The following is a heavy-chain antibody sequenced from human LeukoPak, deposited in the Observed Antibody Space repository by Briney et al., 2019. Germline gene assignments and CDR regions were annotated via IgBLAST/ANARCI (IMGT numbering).Heavy chain of an antibody. J-gene: IGHJ6*02. CDR3: ARDYSNYAYYYYGMDV. CDR1: GGSFSGYY. V-gene: IGHV4-34*01. D-gene: IGHD4-11*01. CDR2: INHSGSA. Sequence: SETLSLTCAVYGGSFSGYYWSWIRQPPGKGLEWIGEINHSGSANYNPSLKSRVTISVDTSKNQFSLKLSSVTAADTAVYYCARDYSNYAYYYYGMDVWGQGTTVTVSS.